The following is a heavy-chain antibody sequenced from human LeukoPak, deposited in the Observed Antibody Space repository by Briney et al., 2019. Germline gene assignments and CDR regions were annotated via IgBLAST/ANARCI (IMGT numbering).Heavy chain of an antibody. V-gene: IGHV4-39*07. CDR1: GVSISSSSYY. J-gene: IGHJ4*02. D-gene: IGHD3-10*01. CDR3: ARGTPGVRGVIPRYYFDY. CDR2: IYYSGST. Sequence: PSETLSLTCTVSGVSISSSSYYWGWIRQPPGKGLEWIGSIYYSGSTYYNPSLKSRVTISVDTSKNQFSLKLSSVTAADTAVYYCARGTPGVRGVIPRYYFDYWGQGTLVTVSS.